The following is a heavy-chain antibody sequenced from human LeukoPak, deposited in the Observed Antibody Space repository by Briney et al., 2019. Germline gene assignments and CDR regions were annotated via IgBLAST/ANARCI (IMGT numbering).Heavy chain of an antibody. D-gene: IGHD1-7*01. CDR3: ARGGGTGTTSYYYYSYYMDV. J-gene: IGHJ6*03. V-gene: IGHV4-61*01. CDR2: IYYSGST. Sequence: SETLSLTCTVSGYSISSGYYWSWIRQPPGKGLEWIGYIYYSGSTNYNPSLKSRVTISVDTSKNQFSLKLSSVTAADTAVYYCARGGGTGTTSYYYYSYYMDVWGKGTTVTVSS. CDR1: GYSISSGYY.